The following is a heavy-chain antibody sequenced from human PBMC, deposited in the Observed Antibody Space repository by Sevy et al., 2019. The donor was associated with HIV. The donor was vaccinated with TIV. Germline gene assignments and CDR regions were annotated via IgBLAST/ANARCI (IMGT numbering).Heavy chain of an antibody. CDR3: ARKYDSSGYFDY. CDR1: GFTFSSYA. J-gene: IGHJ4*02. D-gene: IGHD3-22*01. V-gene: IGHV3-23*01. Sequence: GGSLRLSYAASGFTFSSYAMIWVRQAPGKGLEWVSGISGSGGSGDKTNYADSVKGRFTISRDDSKNSLYLQLNSLRAEDTAIYYCARKYDSSGYFDYWGQGTLVTVSS. CDR2: ISGSGGSGDKT.